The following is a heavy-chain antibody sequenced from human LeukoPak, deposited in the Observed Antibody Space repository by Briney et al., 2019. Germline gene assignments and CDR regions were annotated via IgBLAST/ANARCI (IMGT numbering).Heavy chain of an antibody. Sequence: GGSLRLSCAASGFTFSSYWMHWVRQAPGKGLVWVSRINSDGSSTSYADSVKGRFTIPRDTAKNTLYLQMNSLRVEDTAVYYCARYIYGWYFDYWGQGTLVTVSS. CDR3: ARYIYGWYFDY. V-gene: IGHV3-74*01. D-gene: IGHD5-18*01. J-gene: IGHJ4*02. CDR2: INSDGSST. CDR1: GFTFSSYW.